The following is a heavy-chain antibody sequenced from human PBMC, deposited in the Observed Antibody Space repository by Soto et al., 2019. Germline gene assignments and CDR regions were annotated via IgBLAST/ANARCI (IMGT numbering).Heavy chain of an antibody. D-gene: IGHD3-22*01. CDR1: GYTFTSYG. CDR3: ARDYTPGYYMVYFDY. J-gene: IGHJ4*02. V-gene: IGHV1-18*04. CDR2: ISAYNGNT. Sequence: VQLVQSGAEVKKPGASVKVSCKASGYTFTSYGISWVRQASGQGLEWMGWISAYNGNTNYAQKLQGRVTMTADTGTSTAYMELRSLRSDDTAVYYCARDYTPGYYMVYFDYWGQGTLVTVSS.